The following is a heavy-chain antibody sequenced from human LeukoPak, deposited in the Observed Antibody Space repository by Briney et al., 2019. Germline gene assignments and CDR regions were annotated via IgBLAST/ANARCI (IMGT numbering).Heavy chain of an antibody. V-gene: IGHV1-8*01. Sequence: GASVKVSCKASGYTFTSYDINWVRQATGQGLEWMGWMNPNSGNTGYAQKFQGRVTMTRNTSISTAYMELSSLRSEDTAVYYCARVGAVADNCYYYGMDVWGQGTTVTVSS. CDR3: ARVGAVADNCYYYGMDV. D-gene: IGHD6-19*01. J-gene: IGHJ6*02. CDR1: GYTFTSYD. CDR2: MNPNSGNT.